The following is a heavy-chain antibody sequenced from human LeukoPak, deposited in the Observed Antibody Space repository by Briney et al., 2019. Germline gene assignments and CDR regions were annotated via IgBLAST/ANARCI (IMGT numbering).Heavy chain of an antibody. D-gene: IGHD6-19*01. V-gene: IGHV3-23*01. CDR3: AKDIIAVAAFFDY. J-gene: IGHJ4*02. Sequence: PGGSLRLSCAASGFTFSSYAMSWVRQAPGKGLEWVSAINGSGGSTYYADSVKGRFTIYGDNSKNTLYLQMNSLRAEDTAVYYCAKDIIAVAAFFDYWGQGTLVTVSS. CDR1: GFTFSSYA. CDR2: INGSGGST.